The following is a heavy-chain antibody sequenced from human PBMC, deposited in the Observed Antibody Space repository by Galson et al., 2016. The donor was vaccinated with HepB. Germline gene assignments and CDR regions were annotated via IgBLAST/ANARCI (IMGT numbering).Heavy chain of an antibody. Sequence: ETLSLTCTVSGGSISSYYWGWIRQPPGKGPEWIGYIHYSGSTSYNPSLRSPVTISIDTSKKQFSLRLSSVTAADTAVYYCAHSGAAIGLIWGQGTLVTVSS. V-gene: IGHV4-59*01. D-gene: IGHD2-2*02. CDR1: GGSISSYY. CDR3: AHSGAAIGLI. J-gene: IGHJ4*02. CDR2: IHYSGST.